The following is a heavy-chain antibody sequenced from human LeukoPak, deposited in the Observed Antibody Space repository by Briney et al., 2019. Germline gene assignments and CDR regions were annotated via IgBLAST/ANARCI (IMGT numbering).Heavy chain of an antibody. D-gene: IGHD6-19*01. CDR3: ARGRYSSGWFDY. CDR2: INHSGST. CDR1: GGSFSGYY. V-gene: IGHV4-34*01. Sequence: SETLSLTCAVYGGSFSGYYWSWIRQPPGKGLEWIGEINHSGSTNYNPSLKSRVTISVDTSKNQFSLKLSSVTAADTAVYYCARGRYSSGWFDYWGQGTLVTVSS. J-gene: IGHJ4*02.